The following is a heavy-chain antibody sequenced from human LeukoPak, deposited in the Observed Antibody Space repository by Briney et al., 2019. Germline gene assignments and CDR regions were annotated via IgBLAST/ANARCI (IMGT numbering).Heavy chain of an antibody. J-gene: IGHJ4*02. V-gene: IGHV3-23*01. CDR2: ISGSGGST. CDR3: AKRGGRSWYGDFDY. D-gene: IGHD6-13*01. CDR1: GFTFSSYA. Sequence: GGSLRLSCAASGFTFSSYAMRWVRQAPGKGLEWVSAISGSGGSTYYADSVKGRFTISRDNSKNTLYLQMNSLRAEDTAVYYCAKRGGRSWYGDFDYWGQETLVTVSS.